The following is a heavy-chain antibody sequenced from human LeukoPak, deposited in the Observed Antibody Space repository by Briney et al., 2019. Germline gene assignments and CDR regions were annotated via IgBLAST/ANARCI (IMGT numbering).Heavy chain of an antibody. Sequence: PGGSLRLSCAASGFTFSSYAMHWVRQAPGKGLEWVAVISYDGSNKYYADSVKGRFTISRDNSKNTLYLQMNSLRAEDTAVYYCARDGSSSWYPISWGQGTLVTVSS. CDR1: GFTFSSYA. CDR2: ISYDGSNK. V-gene: IGHV3-30-3*01. CDR3: ARDGSSSWYPIS. J-gene: IGHJ4*02. D-gene: IGHD6-13*01.